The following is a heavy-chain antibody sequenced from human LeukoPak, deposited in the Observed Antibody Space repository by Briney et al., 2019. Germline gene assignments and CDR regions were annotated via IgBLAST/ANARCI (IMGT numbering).Heavy chain of an antibody. D-gene: IGHD3-22*01. J-gene: IGHJ4*02. CDR2: IYTSGST. Sequence: PSQTLSLTCTVSGGSISSGSYYWSWIRQPAGKGLEWIGRIYTSGSTNYNPSLKSRVTISVDTSKNQFSLKLSSVTAADTAVYYCARDSYYYDSSGYFDYWGQGTLVTVSS. CDR1: GGSISSGSYY. CDR3: ARDSYYYDSSGYFDY. V-gene: IGHV4-61*02.